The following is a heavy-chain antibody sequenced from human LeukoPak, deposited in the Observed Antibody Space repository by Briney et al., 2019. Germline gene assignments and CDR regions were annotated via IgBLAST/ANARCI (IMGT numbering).Heavy chain of an antibody. Sequence: ASVKVSCKASGYTFTSYGISWVRQAPGQGLEWMGWISAYNGNTNYAQKLQGRVTMTTDTSTSTAYMELRSLRSDDTAVYYCARAVYYDFWSGYFGPYYFDYWGQGTLVTVSS. V-gene: IGHV1-18*01. CDR1: GYTFTSYG. D-gene: IGHD3-3*01. CDR3: ARAVYYDFWSGYFGPYYFDY. CDR2: ISAYNGNT. J-gene: IGHJ4*02.